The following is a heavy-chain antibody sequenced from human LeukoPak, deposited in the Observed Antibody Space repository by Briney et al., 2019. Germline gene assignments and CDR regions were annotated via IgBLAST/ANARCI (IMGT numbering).Heavy chain of an antibody. D-gene: IGHD3-9*01. CDR3: ARDSHDILTGYSYYYSYGMDV. CDR2: INQDGSEK. J-gene: IGHJ6*02. CDR1: GFTFSSYW. V-gene: IGHV3-7*01. Sequence: GGSLRLSCGASGFTFSSYWMSWVRQAPGKGRECVANINQDGSEKYYVDAVKGRFTISRDNAKNSLYRQMNSLRAEDTAVYYCARDSHDILTGYSYYYSYGMDVWGQGTTVTVSS.